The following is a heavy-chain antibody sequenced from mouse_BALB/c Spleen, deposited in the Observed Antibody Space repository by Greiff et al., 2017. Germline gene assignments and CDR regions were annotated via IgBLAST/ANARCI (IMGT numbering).Heavy chain of an antibody. D-gene: IGHD2-2*01. CDR2: ISSGSSTI. J-gene: IGHJ2*01. V-gene: IGHV5-17*02. Sequence: DVQLQESGGGLVQPGGSRKLSCAASGFTFSSFGMHWVRQAPEKGLEWVAYISSGSSTIYYADTVKGRFTISRDNPKNTLFLQMTSLRSEDTAMYYCARSGGYDHFDYWGQGTTLTVSS. CDR1: GFTFSSFG. CDR3: ARSGGYDHFDY.